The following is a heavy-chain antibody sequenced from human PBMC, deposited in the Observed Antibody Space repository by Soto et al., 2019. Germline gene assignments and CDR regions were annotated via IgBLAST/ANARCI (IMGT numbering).Heavy chain of an antibody. D-gene: IGHD1-7*01. V-gene: IGHV3-23*01. Sequence: EVQLLESGGGLVQPGGSLRLSCAASGFTFSSYAMSWVRQAPGKGLEWVSAISGSGGSTYYADSVKGRFTISRDNSKNTLYLQMNSLRAEDTAVYYCARDSLGELWGQYFQHWGQGTLVTVSS. CDR3: ARDSLGELWGQYFQH. CDR1: GFTFSSYA. J-gene: IGHJ1*01. CDR2: ISGSGGST.